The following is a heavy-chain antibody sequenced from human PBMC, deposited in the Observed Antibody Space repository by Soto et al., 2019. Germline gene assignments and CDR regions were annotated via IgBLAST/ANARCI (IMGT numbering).Heavy chain of an antibody. CDR3: ARNSASVGFDS. D-gene: IGHD2-15*01. CDR2: ISYSGST. V-gene: IGHV4-61*08. CDR1: GGSVSSGVYY. J-gene: IGHJ4*02. Sequence: AETLSLTCTVSGGSVSSGVYYWSWIRQPPGKGLEWIAYISYSGSTNYNPSLKSRVTISVDTSKNQFSLKLSSVTAADSAFYYCARNSASVGFDSWGQGTLVTVSS.